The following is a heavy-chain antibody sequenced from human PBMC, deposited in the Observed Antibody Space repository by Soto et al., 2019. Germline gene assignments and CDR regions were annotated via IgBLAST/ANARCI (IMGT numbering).Heavy chain of an antibody. CDR1: GFTFSSYA. J-gene: IGHJ6*03. CDR3: AKGRDSATAYYYYMDV. CDR2: ISGSGGST. D-gene: IGHD5-12*01. V-gene: IGHV3-23*01. Sequence: VQLLESGGGLVQPGGSLRLSCAASGFTFSSYAMSWVRQAPGKGLEWVSAISGSGGSTYYADSVKGRFTISRDNSKNTLYLQMNSLRAEDTAVYYCAKGRDSATAYYYYMDVWGKGTTVTVSS.